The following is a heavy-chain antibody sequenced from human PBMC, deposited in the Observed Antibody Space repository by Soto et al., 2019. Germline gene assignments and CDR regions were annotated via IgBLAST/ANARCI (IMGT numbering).Heavy chain of an antibody. Sequence: GGSLSLSCTDSGFSFSTYVTDWVRQAPGKGLEWVARILYDGSKEYYADPVKGRFTISRDNSKNTLYLQMDRLRVEDTAVYFCAKGLALMADHWGQGTPVTVSS. V-gene: IGHV3-30*18. CDR3: AKGLALMADH. CDR1: GFSFSTYV. J-gene: IGHJ4*02. CDR2: ILYDGSKE. D-gene: IGHD2-21*01.